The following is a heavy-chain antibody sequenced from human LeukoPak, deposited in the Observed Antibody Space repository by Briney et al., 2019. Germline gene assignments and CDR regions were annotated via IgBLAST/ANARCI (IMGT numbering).Heavy chain of an antibody. CDR3: ARAHDYGDPPYYFDY. J-gene: IGHJ4*02. V-gene: IGHV3-53*01. CDR1: GFIFSSYA. D-gene: IGHD4-17*01. Sequence: GGSLRLSCAASGFIFSSYAMSWVRQAPGKGLEWVSVIYSGGSTYYADSVKGRFTISRDNSKNTLYLQMNSLRAEDTAVYYCARAHDYGDPPYYFDYWGQGTLVTVSS. CDR2: IYSGGST.